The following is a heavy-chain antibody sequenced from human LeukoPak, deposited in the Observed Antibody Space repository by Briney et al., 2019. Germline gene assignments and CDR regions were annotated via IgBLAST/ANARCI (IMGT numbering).Heavy chain of an antibody. J-gene: IGHJ5*02. CDR1: GGSFSGYY. CDR2: INHSGST. V-gene: IGHV4-34*01. CDR3: ARGKGVVAATLKWFDP. Sequence: SETLSLTCAVYGGSFSGYYWSWIRQPPGKGLEWIGEINHSGSTNYNPSLKSRVTISVDTSKNQFSLKLSSVTAADTAVYYCARGKGVVAATLKWFDPWGQGTLVTVSS. D-gene: IGHD2-15*01.